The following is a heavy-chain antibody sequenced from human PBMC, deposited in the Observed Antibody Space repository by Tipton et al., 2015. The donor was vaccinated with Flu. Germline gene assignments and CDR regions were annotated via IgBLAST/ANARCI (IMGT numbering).Heavy chain of an antibody. CDR3: ARRDYSNYVSDPKSWFDP. D-gene: IGHD4-11*01. V-gene: IGHV4-61*02. CDR1: GGSITVDDYH. CDR2: VSRSGST. J-gene: IGHJ5*02. Sequence: TLSLTCTVSGGSITVDDYHWTWIRQPAGKRLEWIGTVSRSGSTVYNPSLTSRVTISIDRSKNQFSLNLKSVTAADLAVYYCARRDYSNYVSDPKSWFDPWDQGTLVAVSS.